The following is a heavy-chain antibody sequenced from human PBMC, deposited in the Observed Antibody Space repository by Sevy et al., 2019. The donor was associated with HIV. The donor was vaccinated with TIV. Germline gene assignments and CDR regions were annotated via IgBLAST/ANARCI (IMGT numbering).Heavy chain of an antibody. CDR2: MNPNSGNT. CDR3: ARGTVLLGIVVVPAARGWFDP. CDR1: GYTFTNYD. D-gene: IGHD2-2*03. Sequence: ASVKVSCKASGYTFTNYDINWVRQATGQGLEWIGWMNPNSGNTGYAQKFQGRVTMTRNTSISPAYMGLSSLRSEDTAVYYCARGTVLLGIVVVPAARGWFDPWGQGTLVTVSS. J-gene: IGHJ5*02. V-gene: IGHV1-8*01.